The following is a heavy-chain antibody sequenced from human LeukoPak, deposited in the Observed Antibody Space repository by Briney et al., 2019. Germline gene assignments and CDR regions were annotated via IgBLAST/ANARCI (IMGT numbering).Heavy chain of an antibody. D-gene: IGHD3-22*01. CDR2: TSSDLNVK. CDR1: GFTFRNYV. V-gene: IGHV3-30*14. J-gene: IGHJ4*02. CDR3: AKGAIGGQPEPFDS. Sequence: GGSLRLSCAASGFTFRNYVIHWVRQAPGKGLEWVAVTSSDLNVKLYADSVKGRFTISRDNSKNTLYLQMNSLRAEDTAVYYCAKGAIGGQPEPFDSWGQGTLVIVSS.